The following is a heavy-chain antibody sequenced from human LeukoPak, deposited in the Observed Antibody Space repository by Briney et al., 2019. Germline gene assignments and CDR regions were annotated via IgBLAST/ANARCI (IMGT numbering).Heavy chain of an antibody. J-gene: IGHJ4*02. CDR3: ARVRSPRYFDY. Sequence: GGSLRLSCAASGFTFSSYAMSWVRQAPGKGLEWVSAISGSAGSTYYADSVKGRFTISRDNAKNSLYLQMNSLRAEDTAVYYCARVRSPRYFDYWGQGTLVTVSS. CDR1: GFTFSSYA. CDR2: ISGSAGST. V-gene: IGHV3-23*01.